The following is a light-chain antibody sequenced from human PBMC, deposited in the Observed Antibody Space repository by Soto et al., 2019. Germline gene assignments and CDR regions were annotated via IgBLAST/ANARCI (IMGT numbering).Light chain of an antibody. CDR1: SSDVGGYNH. Sequence: QSVLTQPASVSDSPGQSITISCTGTSSDVGGYNHVSWYQQHPGKAPKLMTYDVTNRPSGVSNRFSGSKSGSTASLIISGLQAEDEADYYCVSFTSSTTYVFGTGTKVTVL. J-gene: IGLJ1*01. V-gene: IGLV2-14*01. CDR3: VSFTSSTTYV. CDR2: DVT.